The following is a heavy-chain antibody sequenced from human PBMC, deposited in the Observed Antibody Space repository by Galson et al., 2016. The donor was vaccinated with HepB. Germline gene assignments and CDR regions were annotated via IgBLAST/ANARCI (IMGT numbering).Heavy chain of an antibody. D-gene: IGHD1-26*01. J-gene: IGHJ6*02. CDR1: GFAVSNSH. V-gene: IGHV3-53*05. CDR2: IYSGGLT. CDR3: AKDGRGMDV. Sequence: SLRLSCAGSGFAVSNSHINWARQAPGKGLEWVSVIYSGGLTYYADSVKGRFSTSRDTSKNTLYLQMNSLRVEDTAVYYCAKDGRGMDVWGQGTTVTVSS.